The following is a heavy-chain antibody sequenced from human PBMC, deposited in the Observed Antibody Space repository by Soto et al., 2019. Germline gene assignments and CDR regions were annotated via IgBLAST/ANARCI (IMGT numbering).Heavy chain of an antibody. CDR2: IYYSGST. CDR3: ARPFGYSGYARFDP. J-gene: IGHJ5*02. CDR1: GGSISSSSYY. V-gene: IGHV4-39*01. Sequence: SETLSLTCTVSGGSISSSSYYWGWIRQPPGKGLEWIGSIYYSGSTYYNPSLKSRVTISVDTSKNQFSLKLSSVTAADTAVYYCARPFGYSGYARFDPWGQGTLVTVSS. D-gene: IGHD5-12*01.